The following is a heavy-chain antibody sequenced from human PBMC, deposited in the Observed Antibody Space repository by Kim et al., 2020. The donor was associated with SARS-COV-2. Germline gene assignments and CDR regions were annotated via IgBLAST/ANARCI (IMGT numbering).Heavy chain of an antibody. CDR2: IYHSGST. J-gene: IGHJ6*02. D-gene: IGHD3-3*01. CDR3: ARNRHRVLRFLEWPTEWDGMGV. Sequence: SETLSLTCAVSGGSISSGGYSWSWIRQPPGKGLEWIGYIYHSGSTYYNPYLKSRVTISVDRYKNQFSLKLSSVTAADTAVYYCARNRHRVLRFLEWPTEWDGMGVWGQGTTVTVSS. V-gene: IGHV4-30-2*01. CDR1: GGSISSGGYS.